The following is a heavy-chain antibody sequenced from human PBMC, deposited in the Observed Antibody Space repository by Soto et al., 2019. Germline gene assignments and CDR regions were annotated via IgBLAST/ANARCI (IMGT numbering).Heavy chain of an antibody. V-gene: IGHV4-34*01. Sequence: SETLSLTCAVYGGSFSCYYWSWIRQPPGKGLERIGEINHSGSTNYNPSLKSRVTISVDTSKNQFSLKLSSVTAADTAVYYCAREGGILGYXYDSSGYTRAYYYGMDVWGQGTTVTVSS. J-gene: IGHJ6*02. CDR2: INHSGST. CDR1: GGSFSCYY. CDR3: AREGGILGYXYDSSGYTRAYYYGMDV. D-gene: IGHD3-22*01.